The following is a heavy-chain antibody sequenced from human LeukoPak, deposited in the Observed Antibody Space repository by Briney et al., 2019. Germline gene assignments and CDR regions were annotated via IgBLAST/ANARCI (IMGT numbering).Heavy chain of an antibody. CDR3: ASGLIFGIAAHSHYYYGMDV. V-gene: IGHV3-23*01. CDR2: ISGIGGST. D-gene: IGHD6-13*01. Sequence: WGSLRLSCAASGFTFSSYAMSWVRQAPGKGLEWVSAISGIGGSTYYADSVKGRFTISRDNSKNTLYLQMNSLRAEDTAVYYCASGLIFGIAAHSHYYYGMDVWGQGTTVTVSS. CDR1: GFTFSSYA. J-gene: IGHJ6*02.